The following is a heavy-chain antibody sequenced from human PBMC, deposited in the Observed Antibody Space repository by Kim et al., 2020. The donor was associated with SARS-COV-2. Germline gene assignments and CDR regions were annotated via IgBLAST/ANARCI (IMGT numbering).Heavy chain of an antibody. J-gene: IGHJ4*02. D-gene: IGHD3-22*01. CDR2: IYPGDSDT. CDR1: GYSFTSYW. V-gene: IGHV5-51*01. CDR3: ARRGYYYDSSGYYYHDPNFDY. Sequence: GESLKISCKGSGYSFTSYWIGWVRQMPGKGLEWMGIIYPGDSDTRYSPSFQGQVTISADKSISTAYLQWSSLKASDTAMYYCARRGYYYDSSGYYYHDPNFDYWGQGTLVTVSS.